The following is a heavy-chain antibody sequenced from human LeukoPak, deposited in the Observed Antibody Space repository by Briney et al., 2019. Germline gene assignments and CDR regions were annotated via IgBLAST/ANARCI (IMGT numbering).Heavy chain of an antibody. D-gene: IGHD3-22*01. J-gene: IGHJ5*02. CDR1: GFPFSSYA. CDR3: AKVPISFVSGLLLCDP. V-gene: IGHV3-23*01. CDR2: ISGSGGIT. Sequence: PGGSLRLSCAASGFPFSSYAMSWVRQAPGKGLEWVAAISGSGGITYYADSLKGRFTISRDNSKNALYLQMNSLRAEDTAIYYCAKVPISFVSGLLLCDPWGQGTRVTVSS.